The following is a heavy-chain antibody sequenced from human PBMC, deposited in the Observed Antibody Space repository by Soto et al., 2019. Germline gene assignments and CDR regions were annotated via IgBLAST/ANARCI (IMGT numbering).Heavy chain of an antibody. CDR2: ISIRTGNE. D-gene: IGHD3-10*02. Sequence: PGGTLRLSCEASGFTIGECSMNWVRQTPGKGLEWIAYISIRTGNEDYADSGRSRFTISAGIAENSVILQMNSLRDEDSVVYFCVRDRDLYRDMFHADLWGQGTLVTVSS. CDR3: VRDRDLYRDMFHADL. CDR1: GFTIGECS. V-gene: IGHV3-48*02. J-gene: IGHJ4*01.